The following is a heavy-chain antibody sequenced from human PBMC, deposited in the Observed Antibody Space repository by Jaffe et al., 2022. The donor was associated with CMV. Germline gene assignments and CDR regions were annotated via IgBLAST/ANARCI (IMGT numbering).Heavy chain of an antibody. Sequence: EVQLVESGGGLVQPGGSLRLSCAASRFTFSTHAMSWVRQAPGKGLEWVSSISRSGDSTYYADSVKGRFTISRDNSKSTLYLQMNSLRAEDTAVYYCAKGSSGGYYYGSGPLYYMDVWGKGTTVIVSS. V-gene: IGHV3-23*04. CDR3: AKGSSGGYYYGSGPLYYMDV. J-gene: IGHJ6*03. CDR1: RFTFSTHA. CDR2: ISRSGDST. D-gene: IGHD3-10*01.